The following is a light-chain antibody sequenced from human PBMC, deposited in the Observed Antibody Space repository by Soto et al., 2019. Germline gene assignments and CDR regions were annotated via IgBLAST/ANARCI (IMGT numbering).Light chain of an antibody. J-gene: IGKJ1*01. CDR1: QSVSSSY. Sequence: EIVLTQSPGTLSLSPGERSTLCCLGSQSVSSSYLAWYQQKPGQAPRLLIFAASSRATGITDRFSGSGSGTDFTITISRLAPEDFAVYYCQPYGRSSWTFGPGTQVEIK. CDR3: QPYGRSSWT. V-gene: IGKV3-20*01. CDR2: AAS.